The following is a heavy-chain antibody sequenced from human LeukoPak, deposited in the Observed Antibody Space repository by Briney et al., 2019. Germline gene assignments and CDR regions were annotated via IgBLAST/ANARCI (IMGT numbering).Heavy chain of an antibody. J-gene: IGHJ4*02. Sequence: GGSLRLSCAASGYTFSNYALHWVRQAPGKGLEWVAVISYDGSNKFYADSVRGRFTISRDNSKNTLFLQMNSLRPEDTAVYYCARGPDYDILADYFDYWGQGTLVTVSS. D-gene: IGHD3-9*01. V-gene: IGHV3-30*04. CDR3: ARGPDYDILADYFDY. CDR1: GYTFSNYA. CDR2: ISYDGSNK.